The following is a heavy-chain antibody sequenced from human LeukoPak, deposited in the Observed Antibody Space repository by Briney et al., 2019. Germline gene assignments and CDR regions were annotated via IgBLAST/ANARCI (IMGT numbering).Heavy chain of an antibody. D-gene: IGHD6-19*01. V-gene: IGHV1-24*01. CDR2: FDPEDGET. CDR3: ATGPIAVAGKESPDFDY. J-gene: IGHJ4*02. Sequence: ASVKVSCKVSGYTLTELSMHWVRQAPGKGLEWMGGFDPEDGETIYAQKFQGRVTMTEDTSTDTAYMELSSLRSEDTAVYYCATGPIAVAGKESPDFDYWGQGTLVTVSS. CDR1: GYTLTELS.